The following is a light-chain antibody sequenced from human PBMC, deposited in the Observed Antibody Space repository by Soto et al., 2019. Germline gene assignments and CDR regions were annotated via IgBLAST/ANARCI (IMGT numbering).Light chain of an antibody. J-gene: IGKJ4*01. CDR1: QSVSSY. CDR3: QQRSNWPS. CDR2: DAS. Sequence: EIVLTQSPATLSLSPGERATLSCRASQSVSSYLAWYQQKPGQAPRLLIYDASNRATGIPARLSGSGSGTDFPLTISSLEPEDFAVYYCQQRSNWPSFGGGTKVEIK. V-gene: IGKV3-11*01.